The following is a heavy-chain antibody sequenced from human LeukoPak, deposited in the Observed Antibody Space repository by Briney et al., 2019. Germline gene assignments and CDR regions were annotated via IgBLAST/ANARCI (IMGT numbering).Heavy chain of an antibody. CDR2: LDESGSAT. CDR3: AKKGSLVSPGNYFDY. D-gene: IGHD2-2*01. V-gene: IGHV3-23*05. J-gene: IGHJ4*02. Sequence: GGSLRLSCAASGFTFSSYAMSWVRQAPGEGLEWVSSLDESGSATYYADSVKGRFTISRDNSKSTLYLQMDSLRAEDTALYYCAKKGSLVSPGNYFDYWGQGTLVTVSS. CDR1: GFTFSSYA.